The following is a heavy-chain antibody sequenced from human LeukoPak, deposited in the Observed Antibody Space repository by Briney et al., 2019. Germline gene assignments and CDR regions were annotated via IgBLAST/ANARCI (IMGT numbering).Heavy chain of an antibody. V-gene: IGHV3-13*01. Sequence: GGSLRLSCAASGLTFSDYDMYWVRQSTGKGLEWVSAIGTAGDTYYPGSVKGRFTISRENAKNSLYLQMNSLRVGDTAVYYCVRGPYCSGGSCYGHFDYWGQGTLVTASS. D-gene: IGHD2-15*01. CDR1: GLTFSDYD. CDR3: VRGPYCSGGSCYGHFDY. J-gene: IGHJ4*02. CDR2: IGTAGDT.